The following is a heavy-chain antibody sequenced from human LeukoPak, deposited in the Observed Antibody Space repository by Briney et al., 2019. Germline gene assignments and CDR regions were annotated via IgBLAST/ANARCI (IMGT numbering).Heavy chain of an antibody. V-gene: IGHV3-74*01. Sequence: GGSLRLSCAASGFTLSNYWMHWVRQAPGKGLVWVSRINNDGSSTTYADPVKGRFTISRDNSKNTLYLQMNSLRAEDTAVYYCARDALGGGWCDWGQGTLVTVSS. CDR1: GFTLSNYW. CDR2: INNDGSST. CDR3: ARDALGGGWCD. J-gene: IGHJ4*02. D-gene: IGHD6-19*01.